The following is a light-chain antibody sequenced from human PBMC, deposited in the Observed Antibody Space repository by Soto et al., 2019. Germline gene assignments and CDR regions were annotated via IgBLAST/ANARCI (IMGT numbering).Light chain of an antibody. Sequence: EIVMTQSPVTLSVSPGERATLSCRASQSVGSDLAWYQQKPGQAPRLLIYHASTRATGTPARFSGSGSGTEFTLTINSLQSEDFAVYFCQQFSSWPPLTFGPGTKVEIK. CDR2: HAS. J-gene: IGKJ1*01. CDR3: QQFSSWPPLT. V-gene: IGKV3D-15*01. CDR1: QSVGSD.